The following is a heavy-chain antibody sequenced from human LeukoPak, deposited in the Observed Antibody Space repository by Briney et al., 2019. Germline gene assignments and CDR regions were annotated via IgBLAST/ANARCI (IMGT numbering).Heavy chain of an antibody. V-gene: IGHV3-21*04. J-gene: IGHJ5*02. D-gene: IGHD3-22*01. CDR3: AKDRSYYDSSGWWFDP. Sequence: PGGSLRLSCAASGFTFSSYSMNWVRQAPGKGLEWVSSISSSSSYIYYADSVKGRFTISRDNSKNTLYLQMNSLRADDTAVYYCAKDRSYYDSSGWWFDPWGQGTLVTVSS. CDR1: GFTFSSYS. CDR2: ISSSSSYI.